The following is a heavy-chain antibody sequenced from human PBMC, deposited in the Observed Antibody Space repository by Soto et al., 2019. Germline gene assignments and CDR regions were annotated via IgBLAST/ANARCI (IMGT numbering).Heavy chain of an antibody. D-gene: IGHD2-15*01. J-gene: IGHJ6*02. Sequence: GASVKVSCKASGYTFTSYGISWVRQSPGQGLEWLGWISVNNGNTNYGQKFQGRVTMTTDTSTNTAYMELRSLRSDDTAVYYCARRGLPSLFYHQDVDVWGQGTTVTVSS. V-gene: IGHV1-18*04. CDR2: ISVNNGNT. CDR1: GYTFTSYG. CDR3: ARRGLPSLFYHQDVDV.